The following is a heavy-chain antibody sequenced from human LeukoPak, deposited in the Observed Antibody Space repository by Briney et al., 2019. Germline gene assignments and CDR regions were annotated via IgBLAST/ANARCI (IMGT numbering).Heavy chain of an antibody. CDR3: ARAKAFGY. CDR1: GYTFSTYE. Sequence: PGGSLRLSCAASGYTFSTYEMNWVRQAPGKGLEWVSYISTSGGTTYHADSVKGRFTISRDNAKNPLYLQMNSLRAEDKAVYYCARAKAFGYWSQGTLVTVSS. J-gene: IGHJ4*02. CDR2: ISTSGGTT. V-gene: IGHV3-48*03. D-gene: IGHD3-16*01.